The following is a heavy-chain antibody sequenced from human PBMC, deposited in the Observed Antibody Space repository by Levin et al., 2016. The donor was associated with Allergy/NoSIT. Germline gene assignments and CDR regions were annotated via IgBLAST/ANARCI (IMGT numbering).Heavy chain of an antibody. D-gene: IGHD3-10*01. CDR2: IYYSGST. CDR3: ARASPGYGSGSPPDHNWFDP. CDR1: GGSISSYY. V-gene: IGHV4-59*13. J-gene: IGHJ5*02. Sequence: SETLSLTCTVSGGSISSYYWSWIRQPPGKGLEWIGYIYYSGSTNYNPSLKSRVTISVDTSKNQFSLKLSSVTAADTAVYYCARASPGYGSGSPPDHNWFDPWGQGTLVTVSS.